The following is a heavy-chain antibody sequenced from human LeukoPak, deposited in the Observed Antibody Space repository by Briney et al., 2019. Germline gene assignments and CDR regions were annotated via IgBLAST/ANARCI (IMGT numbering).Heavy chain of an antibody. CDR2: IYYSGST. J-gene: IGHJ4*02. Sequence: SETLSLTCTVSGGSISSHYWSWIRQPPGKGLEWIGYIYYSGSTNYNTSLKSRVTISVDTSKNQFSLKLSSVTAADTAVYYCARESADPIDYWGQGTLVTVSS. CDR1: GGSISSHY. V-gene: IGHV4-59*11. CDR3: ARESADPIDY.